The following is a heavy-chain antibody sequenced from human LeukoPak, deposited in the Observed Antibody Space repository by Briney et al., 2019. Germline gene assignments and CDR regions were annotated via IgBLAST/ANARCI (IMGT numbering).Heavy chain of an antibody. CDR1: GYIYTSYW. D-gene: IGHD6-19*01. Sequence: GESLKISCNSSGYIYTSYWIGWVRQMPGKGLEWMGIIYPGDSDTRYSPSFQGQVTISADKSISTAYLQWSSLKASDTAMYYCAGRSNLGSGWEFDYWGQGTLVTVSS. J-gene: IGHJ4*02. V-gene: IGHV5-51*01. CDR3: AGRSNLGSGWEFDY. CDR2: IYPGDSDT.